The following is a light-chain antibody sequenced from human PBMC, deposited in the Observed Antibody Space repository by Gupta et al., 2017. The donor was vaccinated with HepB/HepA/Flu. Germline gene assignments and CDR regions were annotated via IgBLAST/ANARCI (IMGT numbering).Light chain of an antibody. CDR3: QQEGSSPSI. CDR1: QSVTSNY. V-gene: IGKV3-20*01. CDR2: GAS. Sequence: DNVLTQSPGTLSKSSGERVTLSCRASQSVTSNYLAWYQQKPGQAPRLLIYGASSRATGIPDRFSGSGSGTDFTLTITRLEPEDFGVYYCQQEGSSPSIFGQGTKMEIK. J-gene: IGKJ2*02.